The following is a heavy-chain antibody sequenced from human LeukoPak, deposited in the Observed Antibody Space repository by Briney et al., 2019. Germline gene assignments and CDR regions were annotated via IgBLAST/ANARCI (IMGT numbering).Heavy chain of an antibody. J-gene: IGHJ4*02. CDR2: ISGSGGST. V-gene: IGHV3-23*01. D-gene: IGHD6-19*01. CDR1: GFTFSSYA. CDR3: AKDRGLAVAGTTPLDY. Sequence: GGSLRLTCVASGFTFSSYAMGWVRQAPGKGLEWVSAISGSGGSTYYADSVKGRFTISRDNSKNTLYLQMNSLRAEDTAVYYCAKDRGLAVAGTTPLDYWGQGTLVTVSS.